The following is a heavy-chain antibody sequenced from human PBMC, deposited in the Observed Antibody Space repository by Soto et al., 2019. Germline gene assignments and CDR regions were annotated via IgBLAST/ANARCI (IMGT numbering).Heavy chain of an antibody. D-gene: IGHD3-3*01. J-gene: IGHJ3*02. Sequence: SVKVSCKASGGTFSSYTISWVRQAPGQGLEWMGRIIPILGIANYAQKFQGRVTITADKSTSTAYMELSSLRSEDTAVYYCARPLGVTIFGVASDAFDIWGQGTMVT. CDR1: GGTFSSYT. CDR3: ARPLGVTIFGVASDAFDI. CDR2: IIPILGIA. V-gene: IGHV1-69*02.